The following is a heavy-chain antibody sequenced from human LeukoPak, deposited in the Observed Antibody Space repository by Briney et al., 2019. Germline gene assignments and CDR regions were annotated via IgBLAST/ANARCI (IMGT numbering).Heavy chain of an antibody. CDR1: GYTFTSYY. J-gene: IGHJ4*02. CDR2: INPSGGST. D-gene: IGHD4-17*01. V-gene: IGHV1-46*01. CDR3: ARDDYGDCFDY. Sequence: ASVKVSCKASGYTFTSYYMHLVRQAPAQGLEWMGIINPSGGSTSYAQKFQGRVTMTRDMSTSTVYMELSSLRSEDTAVYYCARDDYGDCFDYWGQGTLVTVSS.